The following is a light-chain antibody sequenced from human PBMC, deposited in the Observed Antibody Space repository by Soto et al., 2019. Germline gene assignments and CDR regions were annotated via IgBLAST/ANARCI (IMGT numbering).Light chain of an antibody. V-gene: IGLV2-11*01. Sequence: ALTQPRSLSGSPGQSVAISCTGTSIDIGGYNYVSWYQQHPGRAPKLVIYHVSKRPSGVPDRFSGSKSGNTASLTISGLQAVYDADSYSYLYTGAPYVVGTGTNVTVL. CDR1: SIDIGGYNY. CDR2: HVS. CDR3: YLYTGAPYV. J-gene: IGLJ1*01.